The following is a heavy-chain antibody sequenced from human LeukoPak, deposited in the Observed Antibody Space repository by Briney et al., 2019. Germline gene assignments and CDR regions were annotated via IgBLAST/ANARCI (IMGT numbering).Heavy chain of an antibody. Sequence: SETLSLTCSVSGGSIGTTTYSWAWIRQPPGKGLEWIGNVYYGGSTNFSPSLRSRVTMSVDSSTKQFSLWLNSVTAADTAVYYCARAFRGVHSTHNNWFDPWGQGTLVTVSS. CDR2: VYYGGST. CDR3: ARAFRGVHSTHNNWFDP. D-gene: IGHD3-10*01. J-gene: IGHJ5*02. V-gene: IGHV4-39*01. CDR1: GGSIGTTTYS.